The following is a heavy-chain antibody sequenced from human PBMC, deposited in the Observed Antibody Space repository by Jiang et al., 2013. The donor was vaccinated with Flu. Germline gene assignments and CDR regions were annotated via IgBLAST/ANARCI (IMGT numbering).Heavy chain of an antibody. Sequence: SGAEVKKPGASVKVSCKASGYTFTSYGISWVRQAPGQGLEWMGWISAYNGNTNYAQKLQGRVTMTTDTSTSTAYMELRSLRSDDTAVYYCARESVRGSSGWYEGPDYWGQGTLVTVSS. CDR1: GYTFTSYG. V-gene: IGHV1-18*01. J-gene: IGHJ4*02. D-gene: IGHD6-19*01. CDR3: ARESVRGSSGWYEGPDY. CDR2: ISAYNGNT.